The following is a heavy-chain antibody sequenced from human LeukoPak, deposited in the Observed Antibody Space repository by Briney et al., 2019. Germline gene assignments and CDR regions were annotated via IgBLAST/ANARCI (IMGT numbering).Heavy chain of an antibody. D-gene: IGHD3-22*01. CDR2: IDWDDDK. CDR1: GFSLSTSGMC. J-gene: IGHJ4*02. Sequence: SGPTLVNPTQTLTLTCTFSGFSLSTSGMCVSWIRQPPGKALEWLARIDWDDDKDYSTSLKTRLTISKDTSKNQVVLTMTNMDPVDTATYFCVRSSGYLIDYWGQGTLVTVSS. V-gene: IGHV2-70*11. CDR3: VRSSGYLIDY.